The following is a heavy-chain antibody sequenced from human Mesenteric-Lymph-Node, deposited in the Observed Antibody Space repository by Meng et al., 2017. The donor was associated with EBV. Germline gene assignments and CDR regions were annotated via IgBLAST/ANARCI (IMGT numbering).Heavy chain of an antibody. CDR2: IYYDDST. CDR3: AMLKVSRLLDY. V-gene: IGHV4-59*01. Sequence: KESGPGVVQLTPSVTLTRTCAVCCDNTRGFGLGWIRQPPGKALEWIAHIYYDDSTKYNPSLKSRLTISTDTSKSQLSLKVTSVNAADTAVYYCAMLKVSRLLDYWDQGNLVTVSS. D-gene: IGHD6-6*01. CDR1: CDNTRGFG. J-gene: IGHJ4*02.